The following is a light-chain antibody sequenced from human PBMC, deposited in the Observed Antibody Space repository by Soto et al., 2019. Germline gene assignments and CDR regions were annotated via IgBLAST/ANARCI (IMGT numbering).Light chain of an antibody. CDR3: QQRRLGVT. J-gene: IGKJ3*01. CDR2: DAS. Sequence: EIVLTQSPATLSLSPGERATLSCRASESVSIYLAWYQQKPGQAPRLLIYDASKRATGIPARFSGSGSGTDFTFTINNLEPEGFAVYYCQQRRLGVTFGPGTKVDIK. V-gene: IGKV3-11*01. CDR1: ESVSIY.